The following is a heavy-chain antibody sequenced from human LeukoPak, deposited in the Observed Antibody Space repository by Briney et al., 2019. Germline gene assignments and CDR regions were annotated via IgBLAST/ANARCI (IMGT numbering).Heavy chain of an antibody. CDR1: GYSFSSYW. CDR3: ARVARAGATTFDY. CDR2: IYPGDSDT. V-gene: IGHV5-51*01. D-gene: IGHD1-26*01. Sequence: GESLKISCKGSGYSFSSYWIGWVRQMPGKGLEWMGIIYPGDSDTRDSPSFQGQVTISADKSVSTAYLQWSNLKASDTAMYYCARVARAGATTFDYWGQGTLVTVSS. J-gene: IGHJ4*02.